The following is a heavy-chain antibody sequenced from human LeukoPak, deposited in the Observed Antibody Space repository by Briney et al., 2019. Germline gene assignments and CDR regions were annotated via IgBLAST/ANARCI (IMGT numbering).Heavy chain of an antibody. V-gene: IGHV4-59*01. J-gene: IGHJ4*02. CDR3: ARAQYYDFWSGYPYYFDY. D-gene: IGHD3-3*01. CDR1: GGSISSYY. CDR2: IYYSGST. Sequence: PSETLSLTCTVSGGSISSYYWSWIRQPPGKGLEWIGYIYYSGSTNYNPSLKSRVTISVDTSKNQFSLKLSSVTAADTAVYYCARAQYYDFWSGYPYYFDYWGQGTLVTVSS.